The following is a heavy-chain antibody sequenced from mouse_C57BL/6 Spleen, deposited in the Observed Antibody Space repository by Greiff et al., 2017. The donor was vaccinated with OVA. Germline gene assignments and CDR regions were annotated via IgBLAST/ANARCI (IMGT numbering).Heavy chain of an antibody. Sequence: EVQRVESGAGLVKPGGSLKLSCAASGFTFSSYAMSWVRQTPEKRLEWVAYISSGGDYINYADTVKGRFTISRDKARNTLYLQLSSLKFEDTAMYYCSRETVVATRSIDYWGQGTSVTVSS. V-gene: IGHV5-9-1*02. CDR2: ISSGGDYI. CDR3: SRETVVATRSIDY. CDR1: GFTFSSYA. D-gene: IGHD1-1*01. J-gene: IGHJ4*01.